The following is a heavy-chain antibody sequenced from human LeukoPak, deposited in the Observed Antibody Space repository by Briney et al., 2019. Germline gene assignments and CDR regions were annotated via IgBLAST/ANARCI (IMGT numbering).Heavy chain of an antibody. Sequence: GGSLRLSCSASGFTFSTNSMHWVRQAPGKGLEFVSAITSNGGSTYYADSVKGRFTISRDNSKNTLYLQMSSLRAEDTAVYYCVTVGMTSIWSYPRFDPRGHGTLVSVSS. CDR1: GFTFSTNS. CDR3: VTVGMTSIWSYPRFDP. J-gene: IGHJ5*02. CDR2: ITSNGGST. V-gene: IGHV3-64D*08. D-gene: IGHD1-26*01.